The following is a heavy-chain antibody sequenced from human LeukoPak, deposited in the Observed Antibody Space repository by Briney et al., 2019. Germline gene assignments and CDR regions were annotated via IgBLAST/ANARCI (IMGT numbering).Heavy chain of an antibody. CDR2: INPSGGNT. D-gene: IGHD5-24*01. J-gene: IGHJ4*02. CDR3: AREGDRDGYNRFDY. Sequence: ASVKVSYKASGYIFTSFYMHWVRQAPGQGLEWMGIINPSGGNTGYAQKFQGRVTMTRDTSTSTVYMELSSLRSEDTAVYYCAREGDRDGYNRFDYWGQGTLVTVSS. V-gene: IGHV1-46*01. CDR1: GYIFTSFY.